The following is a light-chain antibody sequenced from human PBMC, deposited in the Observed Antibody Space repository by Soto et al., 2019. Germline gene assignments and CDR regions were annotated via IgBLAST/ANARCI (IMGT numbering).Light chain of an antibody. V-gene: IGLV2-14*01. CDR1: SSDVGGYNY. Sequence: QSALTQPASVSVSPGQSITISCTGTSSDVGGYNYVSWYQHHPGKAPKLMIYEVSNRPSGVSNRFSGSKSGNTASLTTSGLQAEDEADYYCSSYTSSSTLVFGTGTKVTVL. CDR2: EVS. CDR3: SSYTSSSTLV. J-gene: IGLJ1*01.